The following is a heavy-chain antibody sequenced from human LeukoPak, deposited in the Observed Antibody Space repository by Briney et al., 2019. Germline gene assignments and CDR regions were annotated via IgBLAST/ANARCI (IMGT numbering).Heavy chain of an antibody. Sequence: GGSLRLSCAASGFTFSSYAMHWVRQAPGKGLEWVTVISYDGSNKYYADSVKGRFTISRDNSKNTLYLQMNSLRAEDTAVYYCARAHDYWGQGTLVTVSS. J-gene: IGHJ4*02. V-gene: IGHV3-30*04. CDR1: GFTFSSYA. CDR3: ARAHDY. CDR2: ISYDGSNK.